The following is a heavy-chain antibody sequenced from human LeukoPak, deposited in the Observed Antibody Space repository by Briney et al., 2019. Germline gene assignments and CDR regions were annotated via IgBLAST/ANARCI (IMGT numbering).Heavy chain of an antibody. J-gene: IGHJ4*02. CDR3: AREGSSGCFDY. CDR2: ISSSSSYI. V-gene: IGHV3-21*01. Sequence: PGGSLRVSCAASGFTFSSYSMNWVRQAPGKGLEWVSSISSSSSYIYYADSVKGRFTISRDNAKNSLYLQMNSLRAEDTAVYYCAREGSSGCFDYWGQGTLVTVSS. D-gene: IGHD3-22*01. CDR1: GFTFSSYS.